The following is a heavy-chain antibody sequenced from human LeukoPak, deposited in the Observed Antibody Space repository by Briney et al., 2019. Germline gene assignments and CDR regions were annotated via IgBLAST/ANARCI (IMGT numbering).Heavy chain of an antibody. CDR1: GGSISSYH. V-gene: IGHV4-59*12. Sequence: PSETLSLTCTVSGGSISSYHWSWFRQAPGKGLEWIGYLYNSGSTNFNPSLKSRVTISVDTSKNQFSLRLSSVTAADTAVHYCARGPAFHYWGQGTLVTVSS. CDR2: LYNSGST. J-gene: IGHJ4*02. CDR3: ARGPAFHY.